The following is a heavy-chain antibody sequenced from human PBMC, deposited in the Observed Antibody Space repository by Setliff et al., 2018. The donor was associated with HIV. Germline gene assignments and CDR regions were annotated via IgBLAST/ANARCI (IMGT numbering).Heavy chain of an antibody. CDR3: ARDRYGESPDY. J-gene: IGHJ4*02. CDR1: GYTFTNYA. D-gene: IGHD4-17*01. CDR2: INTKNGDP. V-gene: IGHV7-4-1*02. Sequence: ASVKVSCKASGYTFTNYAINWVRQAPGQGLEWMGWINTKNGDPTYARDFTGRFVFSLDTSVSTTYLQIISLQAEDTAVYYCARDRYGESPDYWGQGTLVTVSS.